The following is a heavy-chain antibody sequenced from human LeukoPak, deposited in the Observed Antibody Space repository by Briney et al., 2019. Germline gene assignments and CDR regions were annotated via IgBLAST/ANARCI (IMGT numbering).Heavy chain of an antibody. CDR2: IYSGGST. V-gene: IGHV3-66*01. CDR1: GFTVSSNY. Sequence: GGSLRLSCAASGFTVSSNYMSWVRQAPGKGLEWVSVIYSGGSTYYADSVKGRFTISRDNSKNTLYLQMNSLRAEDTAVYYRARMSRAVAGKLHDAFDIWGQGTMVTVSS. CDR3: ARMSRAVAGKLHDAFDI. D-gene: IGHD6-19*01. J-gene: IGHJ3*02.